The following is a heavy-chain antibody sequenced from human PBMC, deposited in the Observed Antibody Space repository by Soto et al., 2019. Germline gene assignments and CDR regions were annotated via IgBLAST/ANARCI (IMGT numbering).Heavy chain of an antibody. D-gene: IGHD5-18*01. CDR3: ARVKYSPPYYYVSGMDV. V-gene: IGHV1-18*01. Sequence: QVQLVQSGAEVKKPGASVKVSCKASGYTFTSYGISWVRQAPGQGLEWMGWISAYNGNTNYAQKRQGRVTMTTDTSTSTAYMELRSLRSDDTAVYYCARVKYSPPYYYVSGMDVWGQGTTVTVSS. CDR1: GYTFTSYG. CDR2: ISAYNGNT. J-gene: IGHJ6*02.